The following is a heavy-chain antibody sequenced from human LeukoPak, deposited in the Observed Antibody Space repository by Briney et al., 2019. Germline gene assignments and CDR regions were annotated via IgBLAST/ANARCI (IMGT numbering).Heavy chain of an antibody. Sequence: SETLSLTCTVSGGSISSGGYYWSWIRQPPGKGLEWIGEINHSGSTNYNPSLKSRVTISVNTSKNQFSLKLSSVTAADTAVYYCARVRITMIVVVITSRYFDYWGQGTLVTVSS. CDR1: GGSISSGGYY. CDR3: ARVRITMIVVVITSRYFDY. J-gene: IGHJ4*02. D-gene: IGHD3-22*01. CDR2: INHSGST. V-gene: IGHV4-39*07.